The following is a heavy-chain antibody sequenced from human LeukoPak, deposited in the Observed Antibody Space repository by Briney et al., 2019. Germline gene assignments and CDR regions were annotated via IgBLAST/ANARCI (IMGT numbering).Heavy chain of an antibody. D-gene: IGHD7-27*01. CDR2: IYYSGST. V-gene: IGHV4-59*01. Sequence: SETLSLTHTVSGGSISSYYWSWIRQPPGKGLEWIGYIYYSGSTNYNPSLKSRVTISVDTSKNQFSLKLSSVTAADTAVYYCARVPWGSDGYYFDYWGQGTLVTVSS. J-gene: IGHJ4*02. CDR3: ARVPWGSDGYYFDY. CDR1: GGSISSYY.